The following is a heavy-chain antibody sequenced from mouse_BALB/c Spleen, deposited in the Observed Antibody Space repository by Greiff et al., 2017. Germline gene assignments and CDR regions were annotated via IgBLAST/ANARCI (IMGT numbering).Heavy chain of an antibody. Sequence: EVKLLESGPGLVKPSQSLSLTCTVTGYSITSDYAWNWIRQFPGNKLEWMGYISYSGSTSYNPSLKSRISITRDTSKNQFFLQLNSVTTEDTATYYCAYYGSSYDFDYWGQGTTLTVSS. CDR1: GYSITSDYA. D-gene: IGHD1-1*01. J-gene: IGHJ2*01. CDR3: AYYGSSYDFDY. V-gene: IGHV3-2*02. CDR2: ISYSGST.